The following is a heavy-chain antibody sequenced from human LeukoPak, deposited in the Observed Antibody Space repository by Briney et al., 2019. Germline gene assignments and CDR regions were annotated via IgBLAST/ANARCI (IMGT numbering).Heavy chain of an antibody. CDR2: ISGGGGST. Sequence: GGSLRLSCAASGFTFSSYVMNWVRQAPGKGLEWVSVISGGGGSTYYADSVKGRFTISRDNSKNTLFLQMNSLRSEDTAVYYCARYNGDLTGGFDYWGQGTLVTVSS. V-gene: IGHV3-23*01. J-gene: IGHJ4*02. CDR1: GFTFSSYV. D-gene: IGHD4-17*01. CDR3: ARYNGDLTGGFDY.